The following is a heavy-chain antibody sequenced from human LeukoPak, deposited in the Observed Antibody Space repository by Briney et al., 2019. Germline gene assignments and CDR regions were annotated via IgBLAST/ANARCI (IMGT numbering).Heavy chain of an antibody. CDR2: IKPDGSEK. CDR1: GFTFSNYW. D-gene: IGHD5-18*01. J-gene: IGHJ4*02. Sequence: GGSLRLSCEGSGFTFSNYWMTWVRQAPGKGLEWVANIKPDGSEKHYADSVEGRFTISRDNAKNSLYLQMNSLRAEDTALYYCAKGTDVIPWIQPPVYWGQGTLVTVSS. V-gene: IGHV3-7*03. CDR3: AKGTDVIPWIQPPVY.